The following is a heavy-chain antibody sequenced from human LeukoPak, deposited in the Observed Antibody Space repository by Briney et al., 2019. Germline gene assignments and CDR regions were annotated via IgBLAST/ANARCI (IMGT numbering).Heavy chain of an antibody. Sequence: KPGGSVRLSCAASGFTFSSYSMNWVRQAPGKGLEWVSSISSSSSYIYYADSVKGRFTISRDNAKNSLYLQMNSLRAEDTAVYYCARGHQLLYTGAFDIWGQGTMVTVSS. J-gene: IGHJ3*02. CDR2: ISSSSSYI. CDR3: ARGHQLLYTGAFDI. D-gene: IGHD2-2*02. CDR1: GFTFSSYS. V-gene: IGHV3-21*01.